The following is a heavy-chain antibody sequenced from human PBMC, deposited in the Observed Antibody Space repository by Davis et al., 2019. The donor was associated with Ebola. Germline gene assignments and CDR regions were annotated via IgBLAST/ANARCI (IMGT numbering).Heavy chain of an antibody. Sequence: SLKISCAASGFTFDDYAMHWVRQAPGKGLEWVSGISWNSGSIGYADSVKGRFTISRDNSKNTVHLQMDNLRADDTAVYYCARDDDTSSHYSLFEYWGQGTLVTVSS. CDR3: ARDDDTSSHYSLFEY. CDR1: GFTFDDYA. CDR2: ISWNSGSI. D-gene: IGHD3-22*01. J-gene: IGHJ4*02. V-gene: IGHV3-9*01.